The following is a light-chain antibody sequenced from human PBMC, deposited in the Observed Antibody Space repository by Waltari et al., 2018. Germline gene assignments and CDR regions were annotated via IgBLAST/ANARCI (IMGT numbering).Light chain of an antibody. V-gene: IGKV3-15*01. CDR3: QQYNNWPWT. J-gene: IGKJ1*01. CDR1: QSVDNN. CDR2: GAS. Sequence: EVLMTQSPATMSVYPGERATLSCRASQSVDNNLAWYQQKNGQATRLLSYGASTRATGVPASLSGSASGTEFTLTISNLQSADFAVYFCQQYNNWPWTFGQGTRVEI.